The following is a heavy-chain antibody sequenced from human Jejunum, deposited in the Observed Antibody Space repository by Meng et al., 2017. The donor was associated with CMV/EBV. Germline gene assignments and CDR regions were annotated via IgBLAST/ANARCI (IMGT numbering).Heavy chain of an antibody. D-gene: IGHD3-10*01. V-gene: IGHV3-11*06. J-gene: IGHJ4*02. Sequence: VQLVVSGGGLVKPGXSLRLCCSASGFTFSDSYMTWIRQAPGMGLEWLSYISGSSSDISYADSVKGRFTISRDNAKSSLYLQMNNLRAEDTAVYYCAKSYGSGSYGIFDYWGPGTLVTVSS. CDR2: ISGSSSDI. CDR1: GFTFSDSY. CDR3: AKSYGSGSYGIFDY.